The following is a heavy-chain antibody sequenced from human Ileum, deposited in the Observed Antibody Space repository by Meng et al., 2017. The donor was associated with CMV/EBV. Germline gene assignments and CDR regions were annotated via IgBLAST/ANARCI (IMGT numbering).Heavy chain of an antibody. CDR2: IYYSGST. Sequence: GKLQESGPGLVKPSQTLSLTCTVSGDSLSTGDYYWSWIRQPPGKGPEWIGYIYYSGSTLYNPSLKSPVTISLDKSKNQFSLRLRSVTAADTAVYFCAREGGGWYFDSWGQGTLVTVSS. D-gene: IGHD6-19*01. J-gene: IGHJ4*02. CDR1: GDSLSTGDYY. CDR3: AREGGGWYFDS. V-gene: IGHV4-30-4*01.